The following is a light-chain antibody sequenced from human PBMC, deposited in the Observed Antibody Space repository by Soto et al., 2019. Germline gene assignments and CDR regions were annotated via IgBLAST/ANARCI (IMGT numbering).Light chain of an antibody. CDR3: SSYTSRNTVV. CDR2: DVT. Sequence: QSALTHPASVSGSPGQSITMSCTGASSDIGGYDYVSWYQHHPGEAPKLLIYDVTDRPSGVSNRFSASKSGNTASLTISGLQAEDEADYYCSSYTSRNTVVFGGGTKLTVL. V-gene: IGLV2-14*01. CDR1: SSDIGGYDY. J-gene: IGLJ2*01.